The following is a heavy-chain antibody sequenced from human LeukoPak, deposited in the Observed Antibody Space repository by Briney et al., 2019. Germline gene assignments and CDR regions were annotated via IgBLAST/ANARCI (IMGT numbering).Heavy chain of an antibody. Sequence: GGSLRLSCAASGFTFDDYGMSWVRQAPGKGLEWVAVISYDGSNKYYADSVKGRFTISRDNSKNTLYLQMNSLRAEDTAVYYCARDLDDSSGYSFGAFDIWGQGTMVTVSS. CDR2: ISYDGSNK. J-gene: IGHJ3*02. D-gene: IGHD3-22*01. CDR3: ARDLDDSSGYSFGAFDI. V-gene: IGHV3-30*03. CDR1: GFTFDDYG.